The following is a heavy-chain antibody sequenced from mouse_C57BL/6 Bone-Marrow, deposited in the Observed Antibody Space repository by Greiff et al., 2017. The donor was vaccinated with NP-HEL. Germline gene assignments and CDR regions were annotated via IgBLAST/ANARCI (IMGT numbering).Heavy chain of an antibody. V-gene: IGHV1-54*01. J-gene: IGHJ3*01. CDR3: TRPCYSSYLFAY. CDR2: INPGSGGT. CDR1: GYAFPNYL. D-gene: IGHD2-5*01. Sequence: VQLQQSGAELVRPGTSVKVSCKASGYAFPNYLIEWVKQRPGQGLEWIGVINPGSGGTYYTETFKGQATLTADKTSSTAYMQLSSLTSEDSAVYCCTRPCYSSYLFAYWGQGTLVTVSA.